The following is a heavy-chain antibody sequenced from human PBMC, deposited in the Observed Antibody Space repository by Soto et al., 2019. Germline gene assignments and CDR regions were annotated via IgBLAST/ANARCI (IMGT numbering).Heavy chain of an antibody. Sequence: SEILSLTCSVSGYSFTSSGYYWAWIRQPPGKGLEWIGSMFYSGLTYYNPSLKSRVTLTVDTSKNQFSVRLNSVTAANTAVYYCAPLSVSLSGPYGIHVWGQGTTVTVSS. D-gene: IGHD2-15*01. J-gene: IGHJ6*02. CDR2: MFYSGLT. V-gene: IGHV4-39*01. CDR1: GYSFTSSGYY. CDR3: APLSVSLSGPYGIHV.